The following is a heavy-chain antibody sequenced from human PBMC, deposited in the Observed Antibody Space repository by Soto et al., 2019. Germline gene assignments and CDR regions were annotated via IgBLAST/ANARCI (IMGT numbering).Heavy chain of an antibody. CDR3: ATKSCRGGSCYSWRFDN. CDR2: ITPVFGRP. CDR1: GDSFSNFP. J-gene: IGHJ5*02. Sequence: QVQLVQSGAEVREPGSSVKVSCRASGDSFSNFPITWGRRAPGQGLEWMGGITPVFGRPNYAQNFKGRVSITADESTGTAFMGLTSLRSEDTAVYYCATKSCRGGSCYSWRFDNWGQGTLITVSS. D-gene: IGHD2-15*01. V-gene: IGHV1-69*01.